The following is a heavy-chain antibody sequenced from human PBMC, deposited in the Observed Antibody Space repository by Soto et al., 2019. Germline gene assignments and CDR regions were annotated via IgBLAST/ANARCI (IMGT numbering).Heavy chain of an antibody. CDR3: TREGGAPGAFDF. J-gene: IGHJ4*02. D-gene: IGHD7-27*01. CDR2: IVPNVGTV. V-gene: IGHV1-69*06. CDR1: GGTLSSFINYP. Sequence: QMQLVQSGAEVKKPGSSVKVSCKASGGTLSSFINYPINWVRQAPGQGLEWMGGIVPNVGTVNYAQKFQGRVTITADKSTGTAYMELSSLRSEDTAIYYCTREGGAPGAFDFWGQGTLVTVSS.